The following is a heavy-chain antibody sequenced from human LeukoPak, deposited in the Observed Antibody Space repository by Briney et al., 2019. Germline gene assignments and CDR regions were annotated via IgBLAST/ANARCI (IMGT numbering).Heavy chain of an antibody. CDR2: ISWDSGSI. V-gene: IGHV3-9*01. D-gene: IGHD5-18*01. CDR3: ARDGFEVGSYGYDVDY. CDR1: GFTFDDYA. Sequence: SLRLSCAASGFTFDDYAMHWVRQAPGKGLEWVSGISWDSGSIGYADSVKGRFTISRDNAKNSLYLQMNSLRAEDTAVYYCARDGFEVGSYGYDVDYWGQGTLVTVSS. J-gene: IGHJ4*02.